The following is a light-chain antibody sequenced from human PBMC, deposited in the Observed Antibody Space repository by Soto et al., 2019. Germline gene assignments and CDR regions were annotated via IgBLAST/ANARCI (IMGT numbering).Light chain of an antibody. CDR1: QSVGHN. CDR2: GAS. CDR3: QQYGSLSWT. V-gene: IGKV3-15*01. J-gene: IGKJ1*01. Sequence: EVVMTQSPSTLSLSPGERGTLSCRASQSVGHNLAWYQQKPGQAPRILIYGASTRATGIPARFSGSGYGTDFNLTISRLETEDFAVYYCQQYGSLSWTFGQGTKVDIK.